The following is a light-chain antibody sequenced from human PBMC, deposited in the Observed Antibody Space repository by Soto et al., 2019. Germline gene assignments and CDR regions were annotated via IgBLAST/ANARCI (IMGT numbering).Light chain of an antibody. CDR3: QQYYSSWT. J-gene: IGKJ1*01. CDR1: QSVGYW. CDR2: DAS. V-gene: IGKV1-5*01. Sequence: DIQMTQSPSTLSASVGDRFASTFRASQSVGYWLAWYQQKPGKAPQFLIYDASNLHDGVPSRFSGSGSGTEFTLTISGLQPDDFASYYCQQYYSSWTFGQGTKVDIK.